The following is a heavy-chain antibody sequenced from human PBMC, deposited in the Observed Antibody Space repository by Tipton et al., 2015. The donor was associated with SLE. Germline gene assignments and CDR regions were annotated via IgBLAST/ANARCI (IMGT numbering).Heavy chain of an antibody. CDR3: TRVPRYNWNYIAD. J-gene: IGHJ4*02. V-gene: IGHV4-59*01. D-gene: IGHD1-7*01. Sequence: TLSLTCTVSGGSISSYYWSWIRQPPGKGLEWIGYIYYSGSTNYNSSLKSRVTISVDTSRNQLSLRLSAVTAADTAVYHCTRVPRYNWNYIADWGQGTLVSVSS. CDR1: GGSISSYY. CDR2: IYYSGST.